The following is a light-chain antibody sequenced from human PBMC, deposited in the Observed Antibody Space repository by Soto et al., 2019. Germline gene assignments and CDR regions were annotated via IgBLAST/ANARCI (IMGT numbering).Light chain of an antibody. V-gene: IGKV3-20*01. CDR1: QSVSSSY. CDR2: GAS. CDR3: QQYGSSPRT. Sequence: EIVLTQSPGTLSLSPGERATLSCRASQSVSSSYLAWYQQKPGQAPRLLIYGASSRATGIPERFSGSGSGTHFTLTISILEPEDFAMYYCQQYGSSPRTFGEGTKVDIK. J-gene: IGKJ1*01.